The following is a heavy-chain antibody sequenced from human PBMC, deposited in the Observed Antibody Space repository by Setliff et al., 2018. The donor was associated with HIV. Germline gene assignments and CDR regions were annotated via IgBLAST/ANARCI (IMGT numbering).Heavy chain of an antibody. CDR1: EFTFSGHW. J-gene: IGHJ5*01. V-gene: IGHV3-23*01. Sequence: GGSLRLSCAASEFTFSGHWMSWVRQAPGKGLEWVSVISGSGGSTFYADSVKGQFTISRDNSKNTLYLQMNSLRAEDTAVYYCASEAGASSGWFGYWGQGTLVTVSS. D-gene: IGHD6-19*01. CDR3: ASEAGASSGWFGY. CDR2: ISGSGGST.